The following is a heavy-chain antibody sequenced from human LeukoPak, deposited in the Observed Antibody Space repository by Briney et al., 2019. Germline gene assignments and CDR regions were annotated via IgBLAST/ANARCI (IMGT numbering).Heavy chain of an antibody. V-gene: IGHV3-48*01. J-gene: IGHJ4*02. CDR1: GFTFSSYA. CDR2: ISSSGSAI. Sequence: GGSLRLSCAASGFTFSSYALNWVRQAPGKGLEWVSYISSSGSAIYYADSVKGRFTISRDNAKNSLYLQMNSLRAEDTAVFYCARGSYSSGWLFDYRGQGTLVTVSS. CDR3: ARGSYSSGWLFDY. D-gene: IGHD6-19*01.